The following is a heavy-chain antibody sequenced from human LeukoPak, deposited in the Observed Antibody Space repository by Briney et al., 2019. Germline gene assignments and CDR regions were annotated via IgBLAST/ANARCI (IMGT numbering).Heavy chain of an antibody. Sequence: GGSLRLSCAASGFTVSSNCMSWVRQAPGKGLEWVSAMSGSGDNTYYADSVKGRFTISRDNSKNTLYMQMNSLRAEDTAVYYCAKGSIAVALFDYWGQGTLVTVSS. J-gene: IGHJ4*02. D-gene: IGHD6-19*01. CDR2: MSGSGDNT. CDR3: AKGSIAVALFDY. V-gene: IGHV3-23*01. CDR1: GFTVSSNC.